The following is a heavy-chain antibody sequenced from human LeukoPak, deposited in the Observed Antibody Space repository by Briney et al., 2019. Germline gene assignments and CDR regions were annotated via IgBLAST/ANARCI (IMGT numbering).Heavy chain of an antibody. CDR2: INASGCSR. D-gene: IGHD4-17*01. Sequence: ASVKVSCKASGYTFTSYYMHWVRLAPGQGLEWMGIINASGCSRRYPQKFQGRVTMTRDTSTSPVYMELSSLRSEDTAVYYCARVSVTTFYYFTDWGEGTLVTVSS. CDR1: GYTFTSYY. CDR3: ARVSVTTFYYFTD. J-gene: IGHJ4*02. V-gene: IGHV1-46*01.